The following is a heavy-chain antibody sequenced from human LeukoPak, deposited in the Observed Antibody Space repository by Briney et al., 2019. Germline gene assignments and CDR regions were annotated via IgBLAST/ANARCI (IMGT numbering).Heavy chain of an antibody. J-gene: IGHJ4*02. CDR1: GVSISSDNW. CDR3: ATRHHSRTYMVPLDS. CDR2: THRSGDT. Sequence: SETLSLTCAVYGVSISSDNWWTWVRQPPGKGLEWIGETHRSGDTKYNPSLNGRVTISMDNSKNQLSLNLISVTAADMAIYFCATRHHSRTYMVPLDSWGQGTLVTVSS. D-gene: IGHD3-10*01. V-gene: IGHV4/OR15-8*02.